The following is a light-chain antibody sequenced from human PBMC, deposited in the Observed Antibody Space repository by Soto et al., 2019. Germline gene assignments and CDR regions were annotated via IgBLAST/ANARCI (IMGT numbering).Light chain of an antibody. CDR2: EVS. J-gene: IGLJ1*01. CDR3: SSYTSSSTFH. V-gene: IGLV2-14*01. Sequence: QSVLTQPASVSGSPGQSTTISCTGTSSDVGGYNYVSWYQQHPGKAPKLMIYEVSNRPSGVSNRFSGSKSGNTASLTISGLQAEDEADYYCSSYTSSSTFHFGTGTKFTVL. CDR1: SSDVGGYNY.